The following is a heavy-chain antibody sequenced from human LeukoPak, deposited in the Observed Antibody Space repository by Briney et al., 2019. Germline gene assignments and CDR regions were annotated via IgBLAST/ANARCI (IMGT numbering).Heavy chain of an antibody. D-gene: IGHD6-13*01. V-gene: IGHV3-23*01. CDR3: AKGIAAADFNWFDP. CDR2: ISGSGGST. CDR1: GFTFSSYA. Sequence: GGSLRLSCAASGFTFSSYAMSWVRQAPGKGLEWVSAISGSGGSTYYADSVKGRFTISRDNSKDTLYLQMNSLRAEDTAVYYCAKGIAAADFNWFDPWGQGTPVTVSS. J-gene: IGHJ5*02.